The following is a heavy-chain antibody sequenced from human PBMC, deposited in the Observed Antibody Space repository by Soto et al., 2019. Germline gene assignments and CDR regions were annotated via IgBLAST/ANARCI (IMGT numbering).Heavy chain of an antibody. CDR2: MNPNSGNT. D-gene: IGHD2-8*01. CDR1: GYTFTSYD. Sequence: QVQLVQSGAEVKKPGASVKVSCKASGYTFTSYDINWVRQATGQGLEWMGWMNPNSGNTGYAQKFQGRVTMTRNTXIXTAYTELSRLRSEDTAVYYCARQYCTNGVCRMGFDPWGQGPLVTVSS. J-gene: IGHJ5*02. V-gene: IGHV1-8*01. CDR3: ARQYCTNGVCRMGFDP.